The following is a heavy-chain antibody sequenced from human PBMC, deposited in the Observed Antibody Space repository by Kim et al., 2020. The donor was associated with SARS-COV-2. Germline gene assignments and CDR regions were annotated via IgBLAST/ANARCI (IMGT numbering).Heavy chain of an antibody. Sequence: YAQKFQGRVTITADKSTSTAYMELSSLRSEDTAVYYCAVPGYQLLGGLDYWGQGTLVTVSS. V-gene: IGHV1-69*02. D-gene: IGHD2-2*01. J-gene: IGHJ4*02. CDR3: AVPGYQLLGGLDY.